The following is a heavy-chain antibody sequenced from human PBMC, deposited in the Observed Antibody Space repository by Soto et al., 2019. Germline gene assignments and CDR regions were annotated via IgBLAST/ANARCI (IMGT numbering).Heavy chain of an antibody. Sequence: QVQLQESGPGLVKPSQTLSLTCTVSGGSISSGGYYWSWIRQHPGKGLEWIGYIYYSGSTYYNPSLKSRVTISVDTSKNQFSLKLSSVTAADTAVYYCARPSREYSGYVPNACDIWGQGTMVTVSS. CDR2: IYYSGST. CDR3: ARPSREYSGYVPNACDI. CDR1: GGSISSGGYY. J-gene: IGHJ3*02. D-gene: IGHD5-12*01. V-gene: IGHV4-31*03.